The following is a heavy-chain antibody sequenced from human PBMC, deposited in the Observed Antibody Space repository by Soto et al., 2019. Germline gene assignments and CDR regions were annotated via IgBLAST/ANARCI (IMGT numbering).Heavy chain of an antibody. CDR2: IWYDGSNK. Sequence: GGSLRLSCAASGFAFSGYAMHWVRQAPGKGLEWMAVIWYDGSNKYYGDSVKDRFTISRDNSKNTVFLHMNSLRADDTAVYYCARDRTIRYFDFWGQGTLVTVSS. CDR1: GFAFSGYA. D-gene: IGHD3-9*01. CDR3: ARDRTIRYFDF. J-gene: IGHJ4*02. V-gene: IGHV3-33*01.